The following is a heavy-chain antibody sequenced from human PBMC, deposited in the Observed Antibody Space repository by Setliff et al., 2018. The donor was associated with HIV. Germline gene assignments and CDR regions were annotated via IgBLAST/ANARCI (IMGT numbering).Heavy chain of an antibody. J-gene: IGHJ4*02. D-gene: IGHD3-10*01. CDR1: GFSFRNYG. CDR3: AKRSGSYADY. Sequence: GSLRLSCAASGFSFRNYGMHWVRQAPGKGLEWVAIIWYDGSSKYYADSVKGQFTISRDNSKDTLYLQLNSLRAEDTAVYYCAKRSGSYADYWGQGTLVTVSS. V-gene: IGHV3-33*06. CDR2: IWYDGSSK.